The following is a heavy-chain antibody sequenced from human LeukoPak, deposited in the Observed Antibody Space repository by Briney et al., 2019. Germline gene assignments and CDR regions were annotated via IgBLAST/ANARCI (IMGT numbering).Heavy chain of an antibody. CDR1: GYTFTGYY. CDR3: ARELYTDQLWGGGEGLDY. J-gene: IGHJ4*02. D-gene: IGHD3-10*01. V-gene: IGHV1-2*02. Sequence: ASVKVSCKASGYTFTGYYMHWVRQAPGQGLEWMGWINPNSGGTNYAQKFQGRVTMTRDTSISTAYMELSRLRSDDTAVYFCARELYTDQLWGGGEGLDYWGQGTLVTVSS. CDR2: INPNSGGT.